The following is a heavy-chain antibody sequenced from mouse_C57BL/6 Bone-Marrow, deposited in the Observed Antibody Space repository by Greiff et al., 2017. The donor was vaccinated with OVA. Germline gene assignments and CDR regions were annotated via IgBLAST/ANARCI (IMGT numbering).Heavy chain of an antibody. Sequence: VQLQQPGAELVRPGSSVKLSCKASGYTFTNYWMHWVKQRPGQGLEWIGVIAPSDSYINYNQKFKGRATLTVDTSSSTAYMHLSSLTTEDSAVYDCAHYGRKHYLGYWGQGKSLPVTS. V-gene: IGHV1-59*01. CDR2: IAPSDSYI. CDR3: AHYGRKHYLGY. CDR1: GYTFTNYW. J-gene: IGHJ2*02. D-gene: IGHD2-1*01.